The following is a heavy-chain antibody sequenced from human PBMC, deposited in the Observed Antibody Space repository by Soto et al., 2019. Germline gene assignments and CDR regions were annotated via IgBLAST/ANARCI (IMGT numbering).Heavy chain of an antibody. CDR1: GFTFSSYG. CDR3: AKDLVWETRDNDYYGMDV. J-gene: IGHJ6*02. V-gene: IGHV3-30*18. D-gene: IGHD1-26*01. Sequence: GGSLRLSCGASGFTFSSYGMYWVRQAPGKGLEWVAVISYDGSKKHYADAVKGRFTISRDNSKNTLYLQMDSLRAEDTAVFYCAKDLVWETRDNDYYGMDVWGQGTTVTVSS. CDR2: ISYDGSKK.